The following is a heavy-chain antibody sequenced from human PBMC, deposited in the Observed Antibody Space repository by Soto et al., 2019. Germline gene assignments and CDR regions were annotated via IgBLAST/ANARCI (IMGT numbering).Heavy chain of an antibody. D-gene: IGHD5-12*01. CDR3: ARDRVGWLQFYHFDY. J-gene: IGHJ4*02. Sequence: QVQLVESGGGVVQPGRSLRLSCAASGFTFSSYAMHWVRQAPGKGLEWVAVISYDGSNKYYADSVKGRFTISRDNSKNTLYLQMNSLRAEDTAVYYCARDRVGWLQFYHFDYWGQGTLVTVSS. V-gene: IGHV3-30-3*01. CDR1: GFTFSSYA. CDR2: ISYDGSNK.